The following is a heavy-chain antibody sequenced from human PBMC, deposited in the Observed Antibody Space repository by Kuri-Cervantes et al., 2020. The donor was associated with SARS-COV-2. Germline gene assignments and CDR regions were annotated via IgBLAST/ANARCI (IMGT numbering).Heavy chain of an antibody. J-gene: IGHJ4*02. CDR3: VKSGYGGSGSWPDY. CDR1: GFTFSSYA. CDR2: ISSNGGST. D-gene: IGHD6-13*01. Sequence: GGSLRLSCSASGFTFSSYAMHWVRQAPGKGLEYVSAISSNGGSTYYADSVKGRFTISRDNSKNTLYLQMSSLRAEDTAVYYCVKSGYGGSGSWPDYWGQGTLVTVSS. V-gene: IGHV3-64D*06.